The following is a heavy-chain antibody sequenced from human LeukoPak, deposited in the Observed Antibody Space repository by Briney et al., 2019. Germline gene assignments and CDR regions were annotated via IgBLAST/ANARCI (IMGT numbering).Heavy chain of an antibody. J-gene: IGHJ6*03. CDR3: ARRMTYKAVAGTGYYYYYYMDV. CDR1: GGSFSDYH. V-gene: IGHV4-34*01. Sequence: SETLSLTCVVYGGSFSDYHWSWIRQPPGKGLEWIGEINHSGSTNYNPSLKSRVTISVDTSKNQFSLKLSSVTAADTAVYYFARRMTYKAVAGTGYYYYYYMDVWGKGTTVTISS. CDR2: INHSGST. D-gene: IGHD6-13*01.